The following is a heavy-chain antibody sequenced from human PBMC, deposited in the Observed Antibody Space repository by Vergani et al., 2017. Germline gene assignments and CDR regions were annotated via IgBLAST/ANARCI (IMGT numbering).Heavy chain of an antibody. V-gene: IGHV1-69*04. J-gene: IGHJ4*02. CDR1: GGTFSSYT. CDR2: IIPILGIA. CDR3: ARDAYYYDSSGYYSTPFDY. Sequence: QVPLVQSGAEVKTPGASVKVSCKASGGTFSSYTISWVRQAPGQGLEWMGRIIPILGIANYAQKFQGRVTITADKSTSTAYMELSSLRSEDTAVYYCARDAYYYDSSGYYSTPFDYWGQGTLVTVSS. D-gene: IGHD3-22*01.